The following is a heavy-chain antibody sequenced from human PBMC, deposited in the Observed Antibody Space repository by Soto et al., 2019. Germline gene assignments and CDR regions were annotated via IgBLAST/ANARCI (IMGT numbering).Heavy chain of an antibody. V-gene: IGHV4-31*03. CDR1: VGSISIGGYY. Sequence: SETLSVTCTFSVGSISIGGYYWSWIRQHPGKGLEWIGYIYYSGSTYYNPSLKSRVTISVDTSKNQFSLKLSSVTAADTAVYYCARATAPHVWFDPWGQGTMVTVSS. CDR3: ARATAPHVWFDP. CDR2: IYYSGST. J-gene: IGHJ5*02.